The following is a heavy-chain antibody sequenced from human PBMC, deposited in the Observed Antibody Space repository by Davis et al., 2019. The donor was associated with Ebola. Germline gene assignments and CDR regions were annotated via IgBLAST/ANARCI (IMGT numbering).Heavy chain of an antibody. CDR1: GGSISNYY. CDR3: ARGLGFFFDH. D-gene: IGHD3-3*02. V-gene: IGHV4-59*01. J-gene: IGHJ4*02. Sequence: MPSETLSLTCTVSGGSISNYYWSWIRQPPGKGLEWIGYIYYSGNTNYNPSLESRVTISVDTSKNQFSLNLRSVTAADTAVYYCARGLGFFFDHWGQGTLLTVSS. CDR2: IYYSGNT.